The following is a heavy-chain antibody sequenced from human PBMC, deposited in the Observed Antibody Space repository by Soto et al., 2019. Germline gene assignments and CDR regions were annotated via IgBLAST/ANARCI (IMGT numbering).Heavy chain of an antibody. CDR3: AVPAASVAGASGSYYYYGMDV. J-gene: IGHJ6*02. CDR1: GGSISSSSYY. D-gene: IGHD6-19*01. V-gene: IGHV4-39*01. Sequence: KTSETLSLTCTVSGGSISSSSYYWGWIRQPPGKGLEWIGSIYYSGSTYYNPSLKSRVTISVDTSKNQFSLKLSSVTAADTAVYYCAVPAASVAGASGSYYYYGMDVWGQGTTVTVSS. CDR2: IYYSGST.